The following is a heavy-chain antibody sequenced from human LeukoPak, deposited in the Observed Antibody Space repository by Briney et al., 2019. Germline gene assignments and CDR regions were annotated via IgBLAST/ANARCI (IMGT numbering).Heavy chain of an antibody. V-gene: IGHV1-46*01. Sequence: AAVTVSCMASGYTFTSYYMHWVRQAPGQGLEWMGIINPSGGSTSYAQKFQGRVTMTRDTFTSTVYMELSSLRPEDTAVCYCASHLRFGEFYFDCWGQGTLVGDSS. D-gene: IGHD3-10*01. J-gene: IGHJ4*02. CDR2: INPSGGST. CDR1: GYTFTSYY. CDR3: ASHLRFGEFYFDC.